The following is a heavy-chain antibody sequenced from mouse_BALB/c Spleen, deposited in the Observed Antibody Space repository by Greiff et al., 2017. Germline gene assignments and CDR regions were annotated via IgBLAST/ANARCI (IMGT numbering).Heavy chain of an antibody. V-gene: IGHV1-14*01. D-gene: IGHD1-1*01. J-gene: IGHJ4*01. Sequence: VQLQQSGPELVKPGASVKMSCKASGYTFTSYVMHWVKQKPGQGLEWIGYINPYNDGTKYNEKFKGKATLTSDKSSSTAYMELSSLTSEDSAVYYCARTHYYGSSPLAMDYWGQGTSVTVSS. CDR3: ARTHYYGSSPLAMDY. CDR2: INPYNDGT. CDR1: GYTFTSYV.